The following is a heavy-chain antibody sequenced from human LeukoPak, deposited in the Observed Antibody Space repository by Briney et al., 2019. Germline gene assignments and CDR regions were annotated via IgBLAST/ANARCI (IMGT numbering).Heavy chain of an antibody. D-gene: IGHD6-25*01. J-gene: IGHJ4*02. CDR2: ISSSSSMK. Sequence: GGSLRLSCTVSGFTFNSYSMNWVRQAPGKGLEWVSYISSSSSMKYYADSVKGRFTISRDNAKNSLYLQMNSLRAEDTAVYYCARDPAPDYWGQGTLVTVSS. CDR3: ARDPAPDY. V-gene: IGHV3-48*01. CDR1: GFTFNSYS.